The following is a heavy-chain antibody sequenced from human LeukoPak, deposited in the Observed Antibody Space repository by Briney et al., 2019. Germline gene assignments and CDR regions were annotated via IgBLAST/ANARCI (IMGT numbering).Heavy chain of an antibody. J-gene: IGHJ5*02. Sequence: SETLSLTCTVSGGSISSSSYYWGWIRQPPGKGLEWIGSIYYSGSTYYNPSLKSRVTISVDTSKNQFSLKLSSVTAADTAVYYCPRRLYYDILTGYRISNWFDPWGQGTLVTVSS. V-gene: IGHV4-39*01. CDR2: IYYSGST. CDR1: GGSISSSSYY. D-gene: IGHD3-9*01. CDR3: PRRLYYDILTGYRISNWFDP.